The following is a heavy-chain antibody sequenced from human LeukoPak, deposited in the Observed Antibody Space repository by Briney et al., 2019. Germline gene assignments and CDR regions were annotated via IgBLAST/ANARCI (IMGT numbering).Heavy chain of an antibody. J-gene: IGHJ5*02. V-gene: IGHV4-34*01. CDR2: INHSGST. CDR1: GGSFSGYY. Sequence: SETLSLTCAVYGGSFSGYYWSWIRQPPGKGLEWIGEINHSGSTNYNPSLKSRVTISVDTSKNQFSLKLSSVPAADTAVYYCATRSVVVVVAATQDWFDPWGQGTLVTVSS. CDR3: ATRSVVVVVAATQDWFDP. D-gene: IGHD2-15*01.